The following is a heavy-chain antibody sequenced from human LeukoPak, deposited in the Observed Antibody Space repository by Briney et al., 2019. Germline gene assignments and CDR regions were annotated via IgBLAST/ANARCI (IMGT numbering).Heavy chain of an antibody. CDR1: GGSISSGGYY. V-gene: IGHV4-31*03. Sequence: SETLSLTCTVSGGSISSGGYYWSWIRQHPGKGLEWIGYIYYSGSTYYNPSLKSRVTISVDTSKNQFSLKLSSVTAADTAVYYCARTTCSGGSCYYDYWGQGTLVTVSS. CDR2: IYYSGST. CDR3: ARTTCSGGSCYYDY. J-gene: IGHJ4*02. D-gene: IGHD2-15*01.